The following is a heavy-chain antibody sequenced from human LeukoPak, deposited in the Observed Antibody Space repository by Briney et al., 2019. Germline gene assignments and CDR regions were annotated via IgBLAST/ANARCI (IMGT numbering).Heavy chain of an antibody. J-gene: IGHJ4*02. D-gene: IGHD5-12*01. V-gene: IGHV3-23*01. CDR1: GFTFSSYG. CDR2: VRGSGSDT. CDR3: AKTSRRNSAYDSPFDS. Sequence: GGTLRLSCAVSGFTFSSYGIHWVRQAPGKGLELVSAVRGSGSDTYYADSVKGRFTISRDNSKNTLYLQMNSLRAEDTAIYYCAKTSRRNSAYDSPFDSWGQGTLVTVSS.